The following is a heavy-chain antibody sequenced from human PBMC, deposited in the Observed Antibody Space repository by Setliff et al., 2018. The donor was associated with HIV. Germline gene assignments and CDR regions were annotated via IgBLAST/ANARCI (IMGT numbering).Heavy chain of an antibody. V-gene: IGHV3-23*01. J-gene: IGHJ3*01. CDR1: GLIFSNYA. CDR2: VSPSGDAT. Sequence: LSLSCAASGLIFSNYALTWVRQAPGKGLEWVSTVSPSGDATYYADSVKGRFTISRDNSKNTLYLQVNSLRAEDTAIYYCAKPCYDYVWRPDRDAFDLWGQGTMVTVS. D-gene: IGHD3-16*01. CDR3: AKPCYDYVWRPDRDAFDL.